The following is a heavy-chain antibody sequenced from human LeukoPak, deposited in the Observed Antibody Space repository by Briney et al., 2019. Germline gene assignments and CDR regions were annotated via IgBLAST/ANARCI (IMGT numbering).Heavy chain of an antibody. V-gene: IGHV3-33*06. D-gene: IGHD2-2*01. CDR1: GFTFSSYG. J-gene: IGHJ4*02. Sequence: PGRSLRLSCAASGFTFSSYGMHWVRQAPGKGLEWVAVIWYDGSNKYYADSVKGRFTISRDNSKNTLYLQMNSLRAEDTAVYYCAKDLRGCSSTSCYEGTNWGQGTLVTVSS. CDR3: AKDLRGCSSTSCYEGTN. CDR2: IWYDGSNK.